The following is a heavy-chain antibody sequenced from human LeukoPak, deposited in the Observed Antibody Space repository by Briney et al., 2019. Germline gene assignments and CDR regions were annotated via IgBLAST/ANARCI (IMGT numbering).Heavy chain of an antibody. CDR1: GFTFSSYA. CDR3: ARTLYSYGYVDY. CDR2: ISGSSSYI. J-gene: IGHJ4*02. V-gene: IGHV3-21*01. Sequence: PGGSLRLSCAASGFTFSSYAMSWVRQAPGKGLEWVSAISGSSSYIYYADSVKGRFTISRDNAKNSLYLQMNSLRAEDTAVYYCARTLYSYGYVDYWGQGTLVTVSS. D-gene: IGHD5-18*01.